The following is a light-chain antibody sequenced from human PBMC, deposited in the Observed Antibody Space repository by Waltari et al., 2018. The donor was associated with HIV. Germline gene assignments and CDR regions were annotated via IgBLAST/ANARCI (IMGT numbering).Light chain of an antibody. J-gene: IGKJ4*01. V-gene: IGKV3-11*01. Sequence: EIALTQSPAPLSLSPGERATLSCRASQSVSSYLAWYQQKPGMAPSLLIYDASNRATGIPARFSGSGSGTDFTLTISSLEPEDFAVYYCQQRSNWPPSFGGGTKVEIK. CDR2: DAS. CDR1: QSVSSY. CDR3: QQRSNWPPS.